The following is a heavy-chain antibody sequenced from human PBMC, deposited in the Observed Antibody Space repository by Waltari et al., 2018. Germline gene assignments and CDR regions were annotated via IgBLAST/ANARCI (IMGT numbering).Heavy chain of an antibody. CDR3: AKESRDDYGDAGVLSYAVHPGPIDY. V-gene: IGHV3-9*01. D-gene: IGHD4-17*01. J-gene: IGHJ4*02. CDR2: ISWNSGSI. Sequence: LEWVSGISWNSGSIGYADSVKGRFTISRDNAKNSLYLQMNSLRAEDTALYYCAKESRDDYGDAGVLSYAVHPGPIDYWGQGTLVTVSS.